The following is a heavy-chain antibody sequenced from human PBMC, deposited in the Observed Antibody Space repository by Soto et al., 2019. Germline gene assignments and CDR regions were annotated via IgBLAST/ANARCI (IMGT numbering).Heavy chain of an antibody. CDR2: MNPNSGNT. V-gene: IGHV1-8*01. Sequence: ASVKVSCKASGYTFTSYDINWVRQATGQGLEWMGWMNPNSGNTGYAQKFQGRVTMTRNSSISTAYMELSSLRSEDTAVYYCARGQEDSGYDYYFDLWGRGTLVTVSS. CDR3: ARGQEDSGYDYYFDL. J-gene: IGHJ2*01. CDR1: GYTFTSYD. D-gene: IGHD5-12*01.